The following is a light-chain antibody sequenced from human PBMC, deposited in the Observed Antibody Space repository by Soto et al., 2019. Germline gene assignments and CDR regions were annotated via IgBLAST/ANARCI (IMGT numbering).Light chain of an antibody. CDR1: SSDVGGYNY. V-gene: IGLV2-11*01. J-gene: IGLJ1*01. CDR2: DVS. CDR3: CSYAGSPFV. Sequence: ALTQPRSVSGSPGQSVTISCTGTSSDVGGYNYVSWYQQHPGKAPKLMIYDVSKRPSGVPDRFSGSKSGNTASLTISGLQAEDEADYYCCSYAGSPFVFGTGTKLTVL.